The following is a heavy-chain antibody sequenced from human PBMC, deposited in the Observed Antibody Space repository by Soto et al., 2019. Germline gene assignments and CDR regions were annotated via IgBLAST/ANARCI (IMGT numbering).Heavy chain of an antibody. Sequence: QVQLVESGGGVVQPGRSLRLSCAASGFSFTTYPMHWVRQAPGKGLEWVALISYDGSNKHYADSVRGRFTISRDNSNNTLYLQMSSLRVEDTAPYYCASSRGVYYIDVWGKGTTVTVSS. CDR1: GFSFTTYP. CDR2: ISYDGSNK. V-gene: IGHV3-30-3*01. J-gene: IGHJ6*03. CDR3: ASSRGVYYIDV.